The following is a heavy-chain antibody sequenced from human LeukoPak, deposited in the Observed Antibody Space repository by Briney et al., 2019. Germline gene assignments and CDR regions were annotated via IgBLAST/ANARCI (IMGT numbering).Heavy chain of an antibody. V-gene: IGHV4-61*02. D-gene: IGHD3-9*01. CDR2: IYTSGST. CDR3: ARGLSFEGNAFDI. J-gene: IGHJ3*02. CDR1: GGSISSGSYY. Sequence: NSSETLSLTCTVSGGSISSGSYYWSWIRQPAGKGLEWIGRIYTSGSTNYNPSLKSRVTISVDTSKNQFSLKLSSVTAADTAVYYCARGLSFEGNAFDIWGQGTMVTVSS.